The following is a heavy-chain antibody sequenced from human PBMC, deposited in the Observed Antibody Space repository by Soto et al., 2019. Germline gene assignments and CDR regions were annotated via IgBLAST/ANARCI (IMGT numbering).Heavy chain of an antibody. CDR3: ARGPLLEWLKYYFDY. Sequence: SETLSLTCTVSGGSISSYYWSWIRQPPGKGLEWIGYIYSSGGTNYNPSLKSRVTISVDTSKNQFSLKLSSVTAADTAVYYCARGPLLEWLKYYFDYWGQGTLVTVSS. CDR1: GGSISSYY. V-gene: IGHV4-59*01. D-gene: IGHD3-3*01. J-gene: IGHJ4*02. CDR2: IYSSGGT.